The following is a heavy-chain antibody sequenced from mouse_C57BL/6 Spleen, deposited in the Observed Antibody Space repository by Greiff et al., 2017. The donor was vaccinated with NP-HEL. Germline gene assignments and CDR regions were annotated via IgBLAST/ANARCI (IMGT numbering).Heavy chain of an antibody. J-gene: IGHJ3*01. D-gene: IGHD2-14*01. V-gene: IGHV1-50*01. CDR2: IDPSDSYT. CDR1: GFTFTSYW. CDR3: AISGYLAY. Sequence: QVQLQQSGAELVKPGASVKLSCKASGFTFTSYWMQWVKQRPGQGLEWIGEIDPSDSYTKYNQKFKGKATFTVDTSSSTAYMQLSSLASEDSAVYYCAISGYLAYWGQGTLVTVSA.